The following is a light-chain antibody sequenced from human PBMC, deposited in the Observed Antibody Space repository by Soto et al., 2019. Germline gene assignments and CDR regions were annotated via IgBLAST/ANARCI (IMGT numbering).Light chain of an antibody. CDR3: HQYNSWPTGP. CDR1: QSISRS. Sequence: IVLTQSPAIRSVSPGERASLSCIASQSISRSLAWYQQKPGQAPRLLISDASTRATGIPARFSGSGSGTEFTLTISSLQSEDFALYYCHQYNSWPTGPFGQGTKVDIK. CDR2: DAS. J-gene: IGKJ2*01. V-gene: IGKV3-15*01.